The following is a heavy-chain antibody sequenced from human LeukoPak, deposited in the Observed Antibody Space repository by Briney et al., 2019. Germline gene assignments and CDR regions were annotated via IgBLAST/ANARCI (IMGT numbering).Heavy chain of an antibody. CDR2: ISSTGGTA. D-gene: IGHD6-13*01. CDR1: GFTFSSFG. CDR3: AKAPEFSSSWDVVDY. V-gene: IGHV3-23*01. Sequence: PGGSLRLSCAASGFTFSSFGMSWVRQAPGKGLEWVSAISSTGGTAYYADSVKGRFTISRDNSKNTLYLQMNSLRAEDTAVYYCAKAPEFSSSWDVVDYWGQGTLVTVSS. J-gene: IGHJ4*02.